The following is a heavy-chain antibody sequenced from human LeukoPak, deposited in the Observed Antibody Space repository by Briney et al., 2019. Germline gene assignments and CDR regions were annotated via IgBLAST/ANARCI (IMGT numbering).Heavy chain of an antibody. Sequence: GGSLRLSCAPSGFTFSNYGMHWVRQAPGKGLEWVAVISYDGSNKYYADSVKGRFTISRDNSKNTLYLQMNSLRAEDTAVYYCVKASAMIVVVSKHFDYWGQGTLVTVSS. V-gene: IGHV3-30*12. CDR1: GFTFSNYG. J-gene: IGHJ4*02. D-gene: IGHD3-22*01. CDR3: VKASAMIVVVSKHFDY. CDR2: ISYDGSNK.